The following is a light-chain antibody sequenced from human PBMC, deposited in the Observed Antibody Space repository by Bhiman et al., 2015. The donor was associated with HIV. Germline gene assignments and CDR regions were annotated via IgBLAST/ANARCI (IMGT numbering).Light chain of an antibody. V-gene: IGLV2-14*03. CDR3: SSLTSSITYV. CDR2: DVS. CDR1: SSDVGGYNY. J-gene: IGLJ1*01. Sequence: QSALTQPASVSGSPGQSITISCTGTSSDVGGYNYVSWYQQHPGKAPKLMIYDVSNRPSGISNRFSASKSGNTASLTISGLQAEDEADYYCSSLTSSITYVFGTGTNVTVL.